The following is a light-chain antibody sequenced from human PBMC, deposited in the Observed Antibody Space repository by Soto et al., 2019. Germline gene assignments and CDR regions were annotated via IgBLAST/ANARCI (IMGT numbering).Light chain of an antibody. J-gene: IGKJ4*01. V-gene: IGKV3D-15*01. CDR2: GAS. CDR1: QSVSSN. Sequence: EIVMTQSPATLSVSPGERATLSCRASQSVSSNLAWYQQKPGQAPRLLIYGASTRATGIPARFSGSGSGTDFTLTITNLQPEDSATYFCQQSHSTPLTFGGGTKLEI. CDR3: QQSHSTPLT.